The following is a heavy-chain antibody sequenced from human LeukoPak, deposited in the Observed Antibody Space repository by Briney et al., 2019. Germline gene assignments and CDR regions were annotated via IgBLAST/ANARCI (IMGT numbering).Heavy chain of an antibody. CDR2: IYPGDSDT. D-gene: IGHD4-17*01. CDR1: GYTFTNYW. Sequence: GESLKISFKGSGYTFTNYWIGWVGQMPGKGLEWMGIIYPGDSDTKYSPSFQGQVTISADKSITTAYLQWNSLKASDTAMYYCARSYGDHEAFDIWGQGTMVTVSS. V-gene: IGHV5-51*01. CDR3: ARSYGDHEAFDI. J-gene: IGHJ3*02.